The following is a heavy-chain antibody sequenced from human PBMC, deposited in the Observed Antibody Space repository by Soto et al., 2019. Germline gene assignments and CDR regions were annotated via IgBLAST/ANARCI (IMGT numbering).Heavy chain of an antibody. CDR3: AKYSGARPEYFQD. J-gene: IGHJ1*01. CDR1: GYSFTSYG. D-gene: IGHD4-17*01. CDR2: LTTLKRDT. V-gene: IGHV1-18*01. Sequence: QVLLVQSGAEVKKPGASVKVSCKASGYSFTSYGISWLRQAPGQGPEWRGWLTTLKRDTHHSQKFQGSVIMTTDTSTSTAYFEMRRLTSDATAMYYCAKYSGARPEYFQDWGQGNLVTVSS.